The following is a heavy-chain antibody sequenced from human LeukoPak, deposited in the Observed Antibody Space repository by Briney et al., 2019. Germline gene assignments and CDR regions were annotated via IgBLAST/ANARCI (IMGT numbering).Heavy chain of an antibody. J-gene: IGHJ3*02. CDR1: GFTFSRYS. D-gene: IGHD3-16*01. V-gene: IGHV3-7*01. Sequence: AGSLRLSCAPSGFTFSRYSINWVRQPPGKGREWVANIKLDGSEKNYVDSVKGQFAMSRDNVKNSLYLQMNSLRGEDTSVYYCAKDDLRWGRYAFYIWGLGTMVTVSS. CDR2: IKLDGSEK. CDR3: AKDDLRWGRYAFYI.